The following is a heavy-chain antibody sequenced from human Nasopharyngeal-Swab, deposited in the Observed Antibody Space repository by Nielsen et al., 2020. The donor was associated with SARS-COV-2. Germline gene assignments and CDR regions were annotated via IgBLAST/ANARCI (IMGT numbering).Heavy chain of an antibody. Sequence: WIRQPPGKGLEWVALISYDGSYSYYADSMKGRFTISRDNSKNTLHLQVDSLRTGGTAVYYCAKDVLSSGWWGFDPWGQGTQVTVSS. D-gene: IGHD6-19*01. J-gene: IGHJ5*02. CDR2: ISYDGSYS. V-gene: IGHV3-30*18. CDR3: AKDVLSSGWWGFDP.